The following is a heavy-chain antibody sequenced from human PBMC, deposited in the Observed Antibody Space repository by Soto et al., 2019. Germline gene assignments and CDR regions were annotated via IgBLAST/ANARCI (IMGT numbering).Heavy chain of an antibody. V-gene: IGHV1-18*01. J-gene: IGHJ5*02. D-gene: IGHD5-12*01. Sequence: VASVKVSCKASGYTFFTYDISWVRQAPGQGLEWMGWISTYSGDTKYAQKFQGRVTVTTDTSTTTAYLELRSLRSDDTAVYYCARHHGPTTSENWFDPWGQGTLVTVSS. CDR2: ISTYSGDT. CDR1: GYTFFTYD. CDR3: ARHHGPTTSENWFDP.